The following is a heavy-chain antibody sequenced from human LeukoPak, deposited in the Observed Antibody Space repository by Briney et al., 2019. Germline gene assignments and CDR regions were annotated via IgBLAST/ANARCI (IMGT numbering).Heavy chain of an antibody. CDR3: ARGGKATVVTM. Sequence: SETLSLTCTVSGGSINSYYWSWIRQPAGKGLEWIGRIYSSGSTNYNPSLKSRVSMSVDASKNQFSLKLTSVTAADTAVYYCARGGKATVVTMWGQGILVTVSS. D-gene: IGHD4-23*01. CDR2: IYSSGST. J-gene: IGHJ4*02. V-gene: IGHV4-4*07. CDR1: GGSINSYY.